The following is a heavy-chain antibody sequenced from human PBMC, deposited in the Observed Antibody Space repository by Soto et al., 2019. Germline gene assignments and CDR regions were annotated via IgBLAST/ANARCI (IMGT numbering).Heavy chain of an antibody. Sequence: PSETLSLTCAVYGGSFIGYYWSWIRQPPWKGLEWIGEINHSGSTNHNPSLKSRVTISVDTSKNQFSLKLSSVTAADTAVYYCARWGITMGRGVIGYYYYGMDVWGQGTTVT. D-gene: IGHD3-10*01. J-gene: IGHJ6*02. CDR2: INHSGST. CDR1: GGSFIGYY. CDR3: ARWGITMGRGVIGYYYYGMDV. V-gene: IGHV4-34*01.